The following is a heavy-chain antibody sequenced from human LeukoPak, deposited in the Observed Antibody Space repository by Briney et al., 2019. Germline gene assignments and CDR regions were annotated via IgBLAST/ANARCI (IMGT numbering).Heavy chain of an antibody. V-gene: IGHV3-7*03. D-gene: IGHD5-24*01. CDR3: AKEGRSLQTY. CDR1: GFMFSSNW. CDR2: IKEDGTET. Sequence: GGSLRLSCAASGFMFSSNWMSWVRLAPGKGLGWVANIKEDGTETYYVDSVKGRFTISRDNAKNSLYLQMNSLRVEDTAVYYCAKEGRSLQTYWGQGTLVTVSS. J-gene: IGHJ4*02.